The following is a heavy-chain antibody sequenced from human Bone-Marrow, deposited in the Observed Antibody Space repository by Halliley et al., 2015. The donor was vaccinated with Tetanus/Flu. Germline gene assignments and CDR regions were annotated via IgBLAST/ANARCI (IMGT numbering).Heavy chain of an antibody. J-gene: IGHJ1*01. V-gene: IGHV4-59*01. CDR3: TAGRDAFKTGY. Sequence: RGLEWIGYIFYDGSTHYSPSLATRVPISADASKNEFSLRLSSVTAADTAVYYCTAGRDAFKTGYWGQGTQVIVSS. D-gene: IGHD1-1*01. CDR2: IFYDGST.